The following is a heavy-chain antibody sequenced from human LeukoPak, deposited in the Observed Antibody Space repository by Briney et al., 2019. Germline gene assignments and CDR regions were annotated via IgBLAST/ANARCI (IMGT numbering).Heavy chain of an antibody. D-gene: IGHD3-3*01. Sequence: GGSLRLSCAASGFTFSSYGMHWVRQAPGKGLEWVAVIWYDGGNKYYADSVKGRFTISRDNSKNTLYLQMNSLRAEDTAVYYCAKDTEYDFWSGYYTSAFDYWGQGTLVTVSS. J-gene: IGHJ4*02. CDR1: GFTFSSYG. V-gene: IGHV3-33*06. CDR3: AKDTEYDFWSGYYTSAFDY. CDR2: IWYDGGNK.